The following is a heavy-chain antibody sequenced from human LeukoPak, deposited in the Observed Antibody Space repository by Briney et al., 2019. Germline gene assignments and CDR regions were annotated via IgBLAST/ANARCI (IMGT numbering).Heavy chain of an antibody. CDR1: GGSLRSYY. CDR2: IYYSGST. J-gene: IGHJ3*02. Sequence: KPSETLSLHCTVPGGSLRSYYWCWIRQPPREGLEWVGDIYYSGSTNYNPSLKSRVTISVDTSKNQFSLKLSSVTAADTAVYYCARGGYYYDSSGYWGAFDIWGQGTMVTVSS. CDR3: ARGGYYYDSSGYWGAFDI. D-gene: IGHD3-22*01. V-gene: IGHV4-59*01.